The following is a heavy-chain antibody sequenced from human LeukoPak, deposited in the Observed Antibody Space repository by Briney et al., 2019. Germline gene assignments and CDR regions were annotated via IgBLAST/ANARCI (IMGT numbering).Heavy chain of an antibody. J-gene: IGHJ4*02. CDR3: AKDGDCSSTSCYPGYFDY. D-gene: IGHD2-2*01. Sequence: GGSLRLSCAASGFTFSSYCMHWVRQAPGKGLVGVAFIRYDGSNKYYADSVKGRFTISRDNSKNTLYLQMNSLRAEDTAVYYCAKDGDCSSTSCYPGYFDYWGQGTLVTVSS. V-gene: IGHV3-30*02. CDR2: IRYDGSNK. CDR1: GFTFSSYC.